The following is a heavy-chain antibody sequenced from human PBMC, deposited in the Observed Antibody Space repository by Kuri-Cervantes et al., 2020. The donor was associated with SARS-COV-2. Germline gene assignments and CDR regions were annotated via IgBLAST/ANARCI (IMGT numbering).Heavy chain of an antibody. CDR2: ISYDGTNK. V-gene: IGHV3-30*03. D-gene: IGHD1-26*01. Sequence: GESLKISCAASGFTFSTYGMHWVRQAPGKGLEWVAVISYDGTNKYYADSVKGRFTISRDNAKNSLYLQMNSPRAEDTAVYYCARSQGEWDLLVPIAYWGRGTLVTVSS. CDR1: GFTFSTYG. CDR3: ARSQGEWDLLVPIAY. J-gene: IGHJ4*02.